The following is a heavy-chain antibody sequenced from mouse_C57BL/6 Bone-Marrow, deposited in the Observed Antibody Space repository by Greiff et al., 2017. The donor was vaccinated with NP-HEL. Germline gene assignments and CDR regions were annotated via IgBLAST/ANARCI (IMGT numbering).Heavy chain of an antibody. D-gene: IGHD1-1*01. V-gene: IGHV1-42*01. CDR3: ARRSLYYYGSSYVRYAMDY. Sequence: VHVKQSGPELVKPGASVKISCKASGYSFTGYYMNWVKQSPEKSLEWIGEINPSTGGTTYNQKFKAKATLTVDKSSSTAYMQLKSLTSEDSAVYYCARRSLYYYGSSYVRYAMDYWGQGTSVTVSS. CDR2: INPSTGGT. J-gene: IGHJ4*01. CDR1: GYSFTGYY.